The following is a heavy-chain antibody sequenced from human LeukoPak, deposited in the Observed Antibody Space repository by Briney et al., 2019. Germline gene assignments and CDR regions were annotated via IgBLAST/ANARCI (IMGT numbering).Heavy chain of an antibody. CDR2: IYYSGST. Sequence: SETLSLTCTVSGGSISSYYWIWIRQPPGKGLEWIGYIYYSGSTNYNPSLKSRVTISVDTSKNQFSLKLSSVTAADTAVYYCAGDDFYGGSDYWGQGTLVTVSS. J-gene: IGHJ4*02. V-gene: IGHV4-59*01. CDR3: AGDDFYGGSDY. CDR1: GGSISSYY. D-gene: IGHD4-23*01.